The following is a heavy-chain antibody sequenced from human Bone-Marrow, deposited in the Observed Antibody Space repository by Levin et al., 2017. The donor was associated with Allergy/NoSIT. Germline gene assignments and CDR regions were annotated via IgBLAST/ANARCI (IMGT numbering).Heavy chain of an antibody. CDR2: ISVGGGTT. D-gene: IGHD3/OR15-3a*01. Sequence: GGSLRLSCAASGFTFTNYAITWVRQAPGKGLEWVSTISVGGGTTYYADSVKGRFTISRDNSKNTFFLQMNSLRAEDTAVYYCGKNFIMIFGPDYWGQGTLVTVSS. V-gene: IGHV3-23*01. J-gene: IGHJ4*02. CDR1: GFTFTNYA. CDR3: GKNFIMIFGPDY.